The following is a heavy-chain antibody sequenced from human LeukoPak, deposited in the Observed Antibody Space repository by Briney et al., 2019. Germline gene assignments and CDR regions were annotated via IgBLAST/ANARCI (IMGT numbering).Heavy chain of an antibody. D-gene: IGHD1-26*01. CDR3: ARDIYSGSLDY. J-gene: IGHJ4*02. Sequence: SETLSLTCAVYGGSFSGYYWSWIRQPPGKGLEWIGEINHGGSTNYNPSLKSRVTISVDTSMNQFSLKLSSVTAADTAVYYCARDIYSGSLDYWGQGTLVTVSS. CDR2: INHGGST. V-gene: IGHV4-34*01. CDR1: GGSFSGYY.